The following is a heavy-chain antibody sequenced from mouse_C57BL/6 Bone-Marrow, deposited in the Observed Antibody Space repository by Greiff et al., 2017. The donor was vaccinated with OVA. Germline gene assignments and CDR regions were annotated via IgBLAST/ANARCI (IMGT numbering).Heavy chain of an antibody. V-gene: IGHV1-52*01. CDR3: ARTYYSNRYYAKDY. Sequence: QVQLQQPGAELVRPGSSVKLSCKASGYTFTSYWMHWVKQRPIQGLEWIGNIDPSDSETHYNQKFKDKATLTVDKSSSTAYMQLSSLTSEDSAVYYCARTYYSNRYYAKDYWGQGTSVTVSS. D-gene: IGHD2-5*01. CDR1: GYTFTSYW. CDR2: IDPSDSET. J-gene: IGHJ4*01.